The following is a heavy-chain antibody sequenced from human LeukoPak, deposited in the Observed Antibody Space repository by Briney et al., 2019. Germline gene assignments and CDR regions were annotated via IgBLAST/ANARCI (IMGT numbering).Heavy chain of an antibody. Sequence: PSETLSLTCTVSGGPISSSSYYWGWIRQPPGKGLEWIGSIYYSGSTYYNPSLKSRVTISVDTSKNQFSLKLSSVTAADTAVYYCASASEYSSGWYGYWGQGTLVTVSS. V-gene: IGHV4-39*07. CDR3: ASASEYSSGWYGY. J-gene: IGHJ4*02. CDR1: GGPISSSSYY. CDR2: IYYSGST. D-gene: IGHD6-19*01.